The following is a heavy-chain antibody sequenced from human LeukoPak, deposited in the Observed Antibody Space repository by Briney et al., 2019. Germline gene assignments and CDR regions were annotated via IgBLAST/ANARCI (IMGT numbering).Heavy chain of an antibody. CDR2: IYHSGST. Sequence: SETLSLTCAVSGGSISSGGYSWSWIRQPPGKGLEWIGYIYHSGSTYYNPSLKSRVTISADRSKNQFSLKPSSVTAADTAVYYCARGNSGYSGYDLDYWGQGTLVTVSS. CDR1: GGSISSGGYS. D-gene: IGHD5-12*01. J-gene: IGHJ4*02. CDR3: ARGNSGYSGYDLDY. V-gene: IGHV4-30-2*01.